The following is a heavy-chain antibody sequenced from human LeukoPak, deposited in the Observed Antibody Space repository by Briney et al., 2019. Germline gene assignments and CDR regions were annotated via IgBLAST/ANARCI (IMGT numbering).Heavy chain of an antibody. V-gene: IGHV1-18*01. J-gene: IGHJ6*02. D-gene: IGHD5-12*01. CDR2: ISAYNGNT. Sequence: ASVKVSCKASVYTFTSYGISWVRQAPGQGLEWMGWISAYNGNTNYAQKLQGRLTMTTDTSTSTAYMELRSLRSEDTAVYYCARGRNSGYDTVYYYYGMDVWGQGTTVTVSS. CDR1: VYTFTSYG. CDR3: ARGRNSGYDTVYYYYGMDV.